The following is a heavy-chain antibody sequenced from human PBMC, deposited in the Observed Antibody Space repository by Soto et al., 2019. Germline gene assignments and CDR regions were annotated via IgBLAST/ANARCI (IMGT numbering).Heavy chain of an antibody. CDR3: ARGGISHWAYFYYMDV. V-gene: IGHV1-46*01. CDR1: GYTFTSYY. CDR2: INPSGGST. J-gene: IGHJ6*03. D-gene: IGHD2-21*01. Sequence: GASVKVSCKASGYTFTSYYMHWVRQAPGQGLEWMGIINPSGGSTSYAQKFQGRVTMTRDTSKNQFSLTLNSVTAADTATYYCARGGISHWAYFYYMDVWDRGTTVTVSS.